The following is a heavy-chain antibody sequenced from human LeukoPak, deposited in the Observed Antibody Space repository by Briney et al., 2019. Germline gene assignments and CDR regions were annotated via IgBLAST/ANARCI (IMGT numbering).Heavy chain of an antibody. CDR1: GASISNYY. Sequence: PSETLSLTCNVSGASISNYYWSWIRQPAGKGLEWIGRIYTSGSTNYNPSLKSRVTMSVDTSKNQFSLKLSSVTAADTAVYYCARGGAVAAPGTYYYYGMDVWGQGTTVTVSS. J-gene: IGHJ6*02. D-gene: IGHD6-19*01. V-gene: IGHV4-4*07. CDR3: ARGGAVAAPGTYYYYGMDV. CDR2: IYTSGST.